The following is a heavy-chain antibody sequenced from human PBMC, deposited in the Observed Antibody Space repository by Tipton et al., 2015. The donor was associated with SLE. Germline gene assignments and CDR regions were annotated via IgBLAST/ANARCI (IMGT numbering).Heavy chain of an antibody. CDR2: IFSDGSRT. CDR1: GFTFSSYW. D-gene: IGHD3-16*01. Sequence: SLRLSCAASGFTFSSYWMHWVRQAPGKGPVWVSRIFSDGSRTTYADSVQGRFTISRDNAKNTLYLLLNSLRAEDTAVYYCAGGTGAYFDHWGQGTLVTVSS. J-gene: IGHJ4*02. CDR3: AGGTGAYFDH. V-gene: IGHV3-74*01.